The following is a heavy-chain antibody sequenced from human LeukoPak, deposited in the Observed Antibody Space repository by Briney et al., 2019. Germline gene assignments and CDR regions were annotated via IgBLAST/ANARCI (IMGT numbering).Heavy chain of an antibody. CDR1: GASIRSYF. CDR2: IYTRGST. V-gene: IGHV4-4*07. D-gene: IGHD2-2*01. J-gene: IGHJ6*02. Sequence: PSETLSLTCTVSGASIRSYFWSWIRQPAGEGLEWIGHIYTRGSTNYNPSLQSRVTLSVDTSKNHFSLRLSSVTAADTAVYYCARSWVVPAAKGYYYYGMDVWGQETTVTVSS. CDR3: ARSWVVPAAKGYYYYGMDV.